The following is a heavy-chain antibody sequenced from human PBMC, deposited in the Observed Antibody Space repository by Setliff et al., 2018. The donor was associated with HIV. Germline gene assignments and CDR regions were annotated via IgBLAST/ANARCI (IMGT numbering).Heavy chain of an antibody. D-gene: IGHD2-2*01. CDR3: ARDSRTGYFDS. Sequence: GGSLRLSCLASGFTFTGLTFTDYNMNWVRQAPGKGLEWVSYISSSGGTIYYAESVKGRFTISRDNSRNTLYLQMNSLRTEDTAVYYCARDSRTGYFDSWGQGTLVTVSS. CDR1: GFTFTGLTFTDYN. J-gene: IGHJ4*02. V-gene: IGHV3-48*01. CDR2: ISSSGGTI.